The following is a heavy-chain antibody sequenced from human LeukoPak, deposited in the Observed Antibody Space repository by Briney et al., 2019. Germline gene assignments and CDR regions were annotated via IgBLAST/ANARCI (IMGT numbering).Heavy chain of an antibody. CDR2: IYYSGST. Sequence: SETLSLTCTVSGGSISSYYWSWIRQPPGKGLEWIGYIYYSGSTNYNPSLKSRVTISVDTSKNQFSLKLSSVTAADTAVYYCASTVDHRKIGWFDPWGQGTLVTVSS. J-gene: IGHJ5*02. V-gene: IGHV4-59*01. CDR1: GGSISSYY. D-gene: IGHD1-14*01. CDR3: ASTVDHRKIGWFDP.